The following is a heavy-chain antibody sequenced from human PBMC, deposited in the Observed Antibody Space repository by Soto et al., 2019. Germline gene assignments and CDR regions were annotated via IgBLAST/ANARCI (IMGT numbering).Heavy chain of an antibody. CDR3: ATAGLTGTV. CDR1: GFTFSSYE. Sequence: GGSLRLSCAPSGFTFSSYEMNWVRQAPGKGLEWVSYISASGTMRFYADAVKGRFTISRDNTKKILYLQMNSLRAEDTALYYCATAGLTGTVWGQGTTVTVSS. D-gene: IGHD3-9*01. J-gene: IGHJ6*02. V-gene: IGHV3-48*03. CDR2: ISASGTMR.